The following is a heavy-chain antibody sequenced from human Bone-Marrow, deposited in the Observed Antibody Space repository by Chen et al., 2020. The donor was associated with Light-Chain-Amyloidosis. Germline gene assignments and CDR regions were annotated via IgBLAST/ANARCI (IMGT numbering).Heavy chain of an antibody. D-gene: IGHD2-15*01. CDR3: AKDKGVDHFDY. V-gene: IGHV3-9*01. Sequence: EVQLVVSGGGLGQPGRSLRLPCAGAGFTFNDYAMHWVRQAPGKGLEWVSGISWNSGNIVYADSVKGRFTISRDNAKNSLYRQMNSLRAEDTAFYYCAKDKGVDHFDYWGQGTLVTVSS. CDR1: GFTFNDYA. J-gene: IGHJ4*02. CDR2: ISWNSGNI.